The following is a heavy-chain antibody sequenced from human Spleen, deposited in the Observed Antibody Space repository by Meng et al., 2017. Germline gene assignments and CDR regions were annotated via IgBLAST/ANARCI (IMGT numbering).Heavy chain of an antibody. D-gene: IGHD3-10*02. CDR2: MNPNSGNT. J-gene: IGHJ5*02. V-gene: IGHV1-8*01. CDR3: ARDMFLRGFPFIS. Sequence: QVQRVQAGARVKKPGDSVKVSCKASGYSFNNPDINWVRQATGKGLEWMGWMNPNSGNTGYAQKFQGRVTMTRNTSISTAYMELSGLRSDDTAMYYCARDMFLRGFPFISWGQGTLVTVSS. CDR1: GYSFNNPD.